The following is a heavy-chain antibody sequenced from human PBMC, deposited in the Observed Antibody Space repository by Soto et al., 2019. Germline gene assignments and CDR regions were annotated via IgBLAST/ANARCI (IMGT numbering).Heavy chain of an antibody. Sequence: GGSLRLSCAASGFTFNSYVMTWVRQAPGEGLEWVSSISRSGRGSAYYADSVKGRFTISRDNSENTLFLQMNDLRDEDTALYYCARGRYLDSSDYWVANLPFDHWGLGTLVTVS. CDR2: ISRSGRGSA. CDR3: ARGRYLDSSDYWVANLPFDH. CDR1: GFTFNSYV. V-gene: IGHV3-23*01. D-gene: IGHD3-22*01. J-gene: IGHJ4*02.